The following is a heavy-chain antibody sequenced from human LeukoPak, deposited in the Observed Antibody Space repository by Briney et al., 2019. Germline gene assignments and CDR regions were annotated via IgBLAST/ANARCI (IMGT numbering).Heavy chain of an antibody. CDR2: INHSGST. V-gene: IGHV4-34*01. CDR3: ARGVPGIQIWLRKGRFDY. D-gene: IGHD5-18*01. CDR1: GGSFSGYY. Sequence: SETLSLTCAVYGGSFSGYYWSWIRQPPGKGLEWIGEINHSGSTNYNPSLKSRLTISVDASKNQFSLKLSSVTAADTAVYYCARGVPGIQIWLRKGRFDYWGQGTLVTVSS. J-gene: IGHJ4*02.